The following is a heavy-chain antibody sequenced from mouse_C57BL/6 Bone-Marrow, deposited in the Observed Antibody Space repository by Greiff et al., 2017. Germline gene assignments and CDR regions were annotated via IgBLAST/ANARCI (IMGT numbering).Heavy chain of an antibody. CDR3: ATTVVAFMDY. D-gene: IGHD1-1*01. CDR1: GFTFSDYG. J-gene: IGHJ4*01. Sequence: EVKLVESGGGLVKPGGSLKLSCAASGFTFSDYGMHWVRQAPEKGLEWVAYISSGSSTIYYADTVKGRFTIASDNAKNTLFLQMTSLRSEDTAMYYCATTVVAFMDYWGQGTSVTVSS. CDR2: ISSGSSTI. V-gene: IGHV5-17*01.